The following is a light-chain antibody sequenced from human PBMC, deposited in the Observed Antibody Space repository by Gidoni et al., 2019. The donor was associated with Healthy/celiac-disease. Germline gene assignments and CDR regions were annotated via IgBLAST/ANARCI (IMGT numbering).Light chain of an antibody. CDR2: DAS. V-gene: IGKV1-5*01. CDR3: QQYNSYPWT. Sequence: DIQITQSPSTLSASVGDRVTITCRASQSISSWLAWYQQKPGNAPKLLIYDASSLESGVPSRFSGSGSGTEFTLTISSLQPDDFATYYCQQYNSYPWTFXXXTKVEIK. J-gene: IGKJ1*01. CDR1: QSISSW.